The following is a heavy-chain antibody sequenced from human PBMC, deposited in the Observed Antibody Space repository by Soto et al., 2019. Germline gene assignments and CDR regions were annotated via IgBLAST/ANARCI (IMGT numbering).Heavy chain of an antibody. J-gene: IGHJ4*02. CDR2: IKSKTDGGTT. CDR3: TTDPYCSGGSCYLVHFDY. CDR1: GFTFSNAW. V-gene: IGHV3-15*07. D-gene: IGHD2-15*01. Sequence: GGSLRLSCAASGFTFSNAWMNWVRQAPGKGLEWVGRIKSKTDGGTTDYAAPVKGRFTISRDDSNNTLYLQMNSLKTEDTAVYYCTTDPYCSGGSCYLVHFDYWGQGTLVTVSS.